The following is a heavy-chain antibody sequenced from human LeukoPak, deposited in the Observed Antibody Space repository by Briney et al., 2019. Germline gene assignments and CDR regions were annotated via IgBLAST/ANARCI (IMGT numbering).Heavy chain of an antibody. CDR1: GGSISSGGYY. CDR3: ARVRIQLTSYYFDY. CDR2: IYYSGST. D-gene: IGHD5-18*01. J-gene: IGHJ4*02. Sequence: SQTLSLTCTVSGGSISSGGYYWSWIRQHPGKGLEWIGYIYYSGSTYYNPSLKSRVTISVDTSKNQFSLKLSSVTAADTAVYYCARVRIQLTSYYFDYWGQGTLVTVSS. V-gene: IGHV4-31*03.